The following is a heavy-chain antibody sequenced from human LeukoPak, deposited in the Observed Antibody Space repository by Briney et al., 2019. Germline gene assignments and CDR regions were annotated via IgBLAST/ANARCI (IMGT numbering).Heavy chain of an antibody. CDR2: IYYSGTT. Sequence: SETLSLTCSVSGDSISSRDYYWGWIRQPPGRGLEWIGSIYYSGTTYYNPSLKSRVTISIDASKNQFSLKLNAVTGADTGVYYCARPWGTGYMYYFDCWGQGTLVTVSS. CDR1: GDSISSRDYY. D-gene: IGHD3-9*01. CDR3: ARPWGTGYMYYFDC. V-gene: IGHV4-39*01. J-gene: IGHJ4*02.